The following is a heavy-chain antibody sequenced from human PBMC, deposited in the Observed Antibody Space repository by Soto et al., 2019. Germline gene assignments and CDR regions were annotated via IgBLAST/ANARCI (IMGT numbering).Heavy chain of an antibody. J-gene: IGHJ2*01. CDR3: ATYYDSSGSDYWYFDL. CDR1: GYSFTSSY. CDR2: INPSGGTT. V-gene: IGHV1-46*01. D-gene: IGHD3-22*01. Sequence: ASVKVSCKASGYSFTSSYMHWVRQAPGQGLEWMGIINPSGGTTRYAEKFQGRVSMTRDTSTGTVYMELSSLRSEDTAVYYCATYYDSSGSDYWYFDLWGRGTLVTVSS.